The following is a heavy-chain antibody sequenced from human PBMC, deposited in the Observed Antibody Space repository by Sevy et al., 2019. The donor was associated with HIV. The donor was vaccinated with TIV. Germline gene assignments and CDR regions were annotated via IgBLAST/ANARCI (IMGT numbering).Heavy chain of an antibody. D-gene: IGHD4-17*01. CDR3: ARDRRNYGGQYFDY. J-gene: IGHJ4*02. V-gene: IGHV3-11*06. CDR1: GFTFSDYY. Sequence: GGSLRLSCAASGFTFSDYYMSWIRQAPGKGLEWVSYISSGSSYTNYADSVKGRFTISRDNAKNSLYLQLHSLSAEDTAIYYCARDRRNYGGQYFDYWGQGTQVTVSS. CDR2: ISSGSSYT.